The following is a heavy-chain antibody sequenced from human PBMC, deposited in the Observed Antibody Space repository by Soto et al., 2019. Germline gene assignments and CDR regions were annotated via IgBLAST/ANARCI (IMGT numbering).Heavy chain of an antibody. CDR3: ARHKSYYGSGSYYYFDY. CDR1: GGSFSGYY. Sequence: XXTLSLACAVYGGSFSGYYWAWIPQPPGTGLEWIAEINHSVRTNYNPSLKSGVTISVDTRKNQFSLKLSSVTAADKALYYCARHKSYYGSGSYYYFDYWGQGTLVTVSS. CDR2: INHSVRT. V-gene: IGHV4-34*01. J-gene: IGHJ4*02. D-gene: IGHD3-10*01.